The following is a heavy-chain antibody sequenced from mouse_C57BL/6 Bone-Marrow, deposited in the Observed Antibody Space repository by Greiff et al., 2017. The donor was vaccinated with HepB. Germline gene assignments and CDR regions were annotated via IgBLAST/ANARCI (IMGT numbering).Heavy chain of an antibody. J-gene: IGHJ3*01. CDR1: GYTFTSYW. CDR2: IYPSDSET. Sequence: QVQLQQPGAELVRPGSSVKLSCKASGYTFTSYWMDWVKQRPGQGLEWIGNIYPSDSETHYNQKFKDKATLTVDKSSSTAYMQLSSLTSEDSAVYYCARGGYYYGSSPAWFAYWGQGTLVTVSA. CDR3: ARGGYYYGSSPAWFAY. V-gene: IGHV1-61*01. D-gene: IGHD1-1*01.